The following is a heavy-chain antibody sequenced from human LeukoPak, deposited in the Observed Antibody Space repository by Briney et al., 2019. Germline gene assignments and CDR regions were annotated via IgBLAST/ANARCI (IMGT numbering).Heavy chain of an antibody. J-gene: IGHJ3*02. CDR2: IKSKTDGGTT. CDR1: GFTFSNAW. Sequence: GGSLRFSCAASGFTFSNAWMSWVRQAPGKGLEWVGRIKSKTDGGTTDYAAPVKGRFTISRDDSKNTLYLQMNSLKTEDTAVYYCTRDRYYDFWSGYYRAFGIWGQGTMVTVSS. CDR3: TRDRYYDFWSGYYRAFGI. V-gene: IGHV3-15*01. D-gene: IGHD3-3*01.